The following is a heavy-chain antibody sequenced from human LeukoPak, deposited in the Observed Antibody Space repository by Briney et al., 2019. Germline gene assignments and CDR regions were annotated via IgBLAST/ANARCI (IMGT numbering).Heavy chain of an antibody. V-gene: IGHV3-53*01. CDR2: IYSGGST. CDR1: GFTVSSNY. D-gene: IGHD3-22*01. CDR3: ARAQSPYYYDSSGYHN. J-gene: IGHJ4*02. Sequence: QPGGSLRLSCAASGFTVSSNYMSWVRQAPGKGLEWVSVIYSGGSTYYADSVKGRFTISRDNSKNTLYLQMNSLRAEDTAVYYCARAQSPYYYDSSGYHNWGQGTLVTVSS.